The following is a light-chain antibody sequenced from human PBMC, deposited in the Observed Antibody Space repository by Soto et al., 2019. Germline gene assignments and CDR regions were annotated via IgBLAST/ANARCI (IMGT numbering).Light chain of an antibody. Sequence: QSALTQPASVSGSPGQSITISCAGTTSDIGTYNYVSWYQQHPAKAPKLIIYGVANRPSGVSNRFSGFKSGNTASLTISGLQAEDEADYYCSSYTTSSTLVFGGGTQLTVL. J-gene: IGLJ2*01. CDR2: GVA. CDR1: TSDIGTYNY. V-gene: IGLV2-14*01. CDR3: SSYTTSSTLV.